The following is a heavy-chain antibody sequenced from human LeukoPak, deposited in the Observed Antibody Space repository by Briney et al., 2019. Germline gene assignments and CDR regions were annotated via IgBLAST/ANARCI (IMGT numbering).Heavy chain of an antibody. CDR3: ARDLAVVGAIDY. V-gene: IGHV3-30-3*01. CDR1: GFTFSSYA. J-gene: IGHJ4*02. D-gene: IGHD1-26*01. CDR2: ISYDGSNK. Sequence: GGSLRLSCAASGFTFSSYAMHWVRQAPGKGLEWVAVISYDGSNKYYADSVKGRFTISRDTSKNALSLQMNSLRADDTAVYYCARDLAVVGAIDYWGQGTLVTVSS.